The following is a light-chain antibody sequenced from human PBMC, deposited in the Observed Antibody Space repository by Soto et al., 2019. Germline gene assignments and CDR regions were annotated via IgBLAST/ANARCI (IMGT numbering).Light chain of an antibody. CDR1: SSDVGGYNY. Sequence: QSALTQPPSASGSPGQSVTISCTGTSSDVGGYNYVSWYQHYPGKAPKLLIHDVTYRPSGVSNRFSGSASGNTASLTISGLQAEDEADYYCSSYTTVSIVVFGGGTKVTVL. J-gene: IGLJ3*02. V-gene: IGLV2-14*03. CDR2: DVT. CDR3: SSYTTVSIVV.